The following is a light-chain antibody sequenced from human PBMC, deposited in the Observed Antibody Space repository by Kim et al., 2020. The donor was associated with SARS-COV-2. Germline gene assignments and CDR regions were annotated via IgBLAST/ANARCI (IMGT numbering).Light chain of an antibody. CDR1: KIGTKN. CDR3: QVWDSRTVV. Sequence: ALGQTANITCGADKIGTKNVHWYQQRPGQAPLLVMFRDDNRPSGIPERFSGSNSRSAATLTISRAQAEDEADYYCQVWDSRTVVFGGGTQLTVL. V-gene: IGLV3-9*01. CDR2: RDD. J-gene: IGLJ3*02.